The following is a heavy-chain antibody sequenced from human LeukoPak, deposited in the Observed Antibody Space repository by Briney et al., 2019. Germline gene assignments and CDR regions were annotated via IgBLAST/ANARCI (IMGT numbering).Heavy chain of an antibody. CDR3: ARLDCSSSDY. V-gene: IGHV4-39*01. J-gene: IGHJ4*02. D-gene: IGHD6-6*01. CDR2: IYYSGST. CDR1: GGSISSSSSY. Sequence: SEALSLTCTVSGGSISSSSSYWGWIRQPPGKGLEWIGSIYYSGSTYYTPSLKSRVTISVDTSKNQFSLKLSSVTAADTAVYYRARLDCSSSDYWGQGILVTVSS.